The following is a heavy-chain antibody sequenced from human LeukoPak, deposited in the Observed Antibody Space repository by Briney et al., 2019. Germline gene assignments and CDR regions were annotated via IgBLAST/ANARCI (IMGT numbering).Heavy chain of an antibody. V-gene: IGHV3-66*01. Sequence: GGSLRVSCAASGFTVSSNYMSWVRQAPGKGLDWVSVIYRGGSTYYADSAKGRFTISRDNSKNTLYLQMNSLRAEDTAVYYCARVGYIQAFDIWGQGTLVTVSS. CDR1: GFTVSSNY. CDR3: ARVGYIQAFDI. J-gene: IGHJ3*02. CDR2: IYRGGST. D-gene: IGHD6-13*01.